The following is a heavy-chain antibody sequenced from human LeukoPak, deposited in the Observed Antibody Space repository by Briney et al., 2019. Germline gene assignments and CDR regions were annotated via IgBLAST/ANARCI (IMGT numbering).Heavy chain of an antibody. Sequence: GGSLRLSCAASGFTFSSYGMHWVRQAPGKGLEWVAFIRYDGSNKYYADSVKGRFTISRDSSKNTLYLQMNSLRAEDTAVYYCANLYMTTGTPELDYWGQGTLVTVSS. CDR2: IRYDGSNK. J-gene: IGHJ4*02. CDR3: ANLYMTTGTPELDY. CDR1: GFTFSSYG. D-gene: IGHD4-17*01. V-gene: IGHV3-30*02.